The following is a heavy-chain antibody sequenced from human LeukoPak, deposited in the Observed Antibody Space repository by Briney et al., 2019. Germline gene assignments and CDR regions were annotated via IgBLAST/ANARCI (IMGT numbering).Heavy chain of an antibody. CDR3: ARKQYGDYAPFDP. CDR2: INHSGST. V-gene: IGHV4-34*01. J-gene: IGHJ5*02. CDR1: GGSFSGYY. Sequence: SETLSLTCAVYGGSFSGYYWSWIRQPPGKGLDWIGEINHSGSTNYNPSLKSRVTISVDTSKNQFSLKLSSVTAADTAVYYCARKQYGDYAPFDPWGQGTLVTVSS. D-gene: IGHD4-17*01.